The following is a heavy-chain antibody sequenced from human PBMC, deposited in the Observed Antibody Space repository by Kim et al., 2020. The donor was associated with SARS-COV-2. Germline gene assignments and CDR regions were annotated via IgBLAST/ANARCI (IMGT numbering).Heavy chain of an antibody. Sequence: TYYANAVKGRFTISRDNSKNTLYLQMGSLRAEDMAVYYCAREGVVAGFDYWGQGTLVTVSS. CDR3: AREGVVAGFDY. J-gene: IGHJ4*02. V-gene: IGHV3-64*01. D-gene: IGHD3-22*01. CDR2: T.